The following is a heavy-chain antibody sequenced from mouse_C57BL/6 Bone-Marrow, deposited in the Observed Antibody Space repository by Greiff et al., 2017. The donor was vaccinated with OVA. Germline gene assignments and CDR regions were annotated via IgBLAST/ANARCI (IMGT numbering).Heavy chain of an antibody. J-gene: IGHJ3*01. D-gene: IGHD1-3*01. CDR1: GFTFSDYY. Sequence: EVMLVASGGGLVQPGGSLKLSCAASGFTFSDYYMYWVRQTPEKRLEWVAYISNGGGSTYYPDTVKGRFTISRDNAKNTLYLQMSRLKSEDTAMYYCARRSGNPFAYWGQGTLVTVSA. CDR2: ISNGGGST. V-gene: IGHV5-12*01. CDR3: ARRSGNPFAY.